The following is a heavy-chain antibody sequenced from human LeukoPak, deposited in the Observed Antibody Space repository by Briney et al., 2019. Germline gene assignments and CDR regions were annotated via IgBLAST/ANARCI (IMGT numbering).Heavy chain of an antibody. D-gene: IGHD1-26*01. CDR2: IYTSGST. Sequence: PSETLSLTCAVYGGSFSGYYWSWIRQPAGKGLEWIGRIYTSGSTNYNPSLKSRVTISLDTSKNQFSLNLSSVTAADTAVYYCARSIVGATFPLGYWGQGALLTVSS. J-gene: IGHJ4*02. CDR3: ARSIVGATFPLGY. CDR1: GGSFSGYY. V-gene: IGHV4-59*10.